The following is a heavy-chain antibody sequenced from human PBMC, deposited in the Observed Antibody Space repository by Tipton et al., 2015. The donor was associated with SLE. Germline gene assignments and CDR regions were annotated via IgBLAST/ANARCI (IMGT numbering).Heavy chain of an antibody. Sequence: LRLSCTVSGYSISSGYSWGWIRQPPGKGLEWIGSMFHGGSTYYNPSLKSRVTISVDTSKNQFSLKLSSVTAADTALYYCARPGSPFWSGYPFDYWGQGTLVTVSS. CDR3: ARPGSPFWSGYPFDY. J-gene: IGHJ4*02. V-gene: IGHV4-38-2*02. CDR2: MFHGGST. CDR1: GYSISSGYS. D-gene: IGHD3-3*01.